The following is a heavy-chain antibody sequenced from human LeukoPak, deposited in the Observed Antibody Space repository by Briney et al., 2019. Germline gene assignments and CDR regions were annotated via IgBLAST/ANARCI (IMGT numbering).Heavy chain of an antibody. J-gene: IGHJ4*02. Sequence: GGSLRLSCAASGFTVSSNYMSWVRQAPGKGLEWVSVIYSGGSTHYADSVKGRFTISRDNSKNTLYLQMNSLRAEDTAVYYCARDLVNGGFGELPVSYWGQGTLVTVSS. CDR2: IYSGGST. V-gene: IGHV3-53*01. CDR1: GFTVSSNY. D-gene: IGHD3-10*01. CDR3: ARDLVNGGFGELPVSY.